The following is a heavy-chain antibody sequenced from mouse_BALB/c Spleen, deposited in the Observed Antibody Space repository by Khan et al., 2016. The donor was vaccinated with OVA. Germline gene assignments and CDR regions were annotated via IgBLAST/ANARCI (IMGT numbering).Heavy chain of an antibody. CDR1: GFSLTNYG. CDR3: ARQPYYYYNIMDY. CDR2: VWSDGST. D-gene: IGHD2-10*01. V-gene: IGHV2-6-1*01. Sequence: VKLEESGPGLVAPSQSLSITCTISGFSLTNYGIHWVRQPPGKGLEWLVVVWSDGSTTYNSAIKSRLTIRKDNSKSQVFLKMNSLQTDDTAMYFCARQPYYYYNIMDYWGPGTSVTVSS. J-gene: IGHJ4*01.